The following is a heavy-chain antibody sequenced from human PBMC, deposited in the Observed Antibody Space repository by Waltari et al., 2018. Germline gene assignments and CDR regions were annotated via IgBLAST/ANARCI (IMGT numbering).Heavy chain of an antibody. CDR3: ARDYCDRTNCHGMDV. D-gene: IGHD3-22*01. V-gene: IGHV3-30*04. J-gene: IGHJ6*02. CDR1: GFSFSSYA. CDR2: MSYNGRNI. Sequence: QAQLVESGGGVVQPGRSLRLSCAASGFSFSSYAMHWVRQAPGKGLGWVAVMSYNGRNIYYVDSVKGRFTISRDNSKKMLYMQMNSLRTEDTAVYYCARDYCDRTNCHGMDVWGQGTTVTVS.